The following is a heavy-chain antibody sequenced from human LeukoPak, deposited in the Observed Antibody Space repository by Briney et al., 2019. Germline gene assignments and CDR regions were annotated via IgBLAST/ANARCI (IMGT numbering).Heavy chain of an antibody. CDR1: GFTFDDYA. J-gene: IGHJ3*02. V-gene: IGHV3-9*01. CDR3: AKGFWSGYLNGAFDI. Sequence: SGGSLRLSCAASGFTFDDYAMHWVRQAPGKGLEWVSGISWNSGSIGYADSVKGRFTISRDNAKNSLYLQMNSLRAEDTALYYCAKGFWSGYLNGAFDIWGQGTMVTVSS. D-gene: IGHD3-3*01. CDR2: ISWNSGSI.